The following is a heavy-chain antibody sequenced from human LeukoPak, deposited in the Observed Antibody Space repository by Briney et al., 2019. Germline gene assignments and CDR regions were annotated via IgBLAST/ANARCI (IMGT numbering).Heavy chain of an antibody. Sequence: GGSLRLSCAASGFTVSSNYMSWVRQAPGKGLEWVSVIYSGGSTYYADSVKGRFTISRDNSKNTLYLQMNSLRSEDTAVYYCVRGHPGGYHYYLDDYWGQGTLVTVSS. D-gene: IGHD5-12*01. J-gene: IGHJ4*02. CDR1: GFTVSSNY. V-gene: IGHV3-53*05. CDR3: VRGHPGGYHYYLDDY. CDR2: IYSGGST.